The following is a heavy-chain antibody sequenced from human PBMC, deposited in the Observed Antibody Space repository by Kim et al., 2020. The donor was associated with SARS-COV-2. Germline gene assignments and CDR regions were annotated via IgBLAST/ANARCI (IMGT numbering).Heavy chain of an antibody. CDR1: GFTFSSYE. V-gene: IGHV3-48*03. CDR2: ISSSGSTI. CDR3: AREESSSCGV. Sequence: GGSLRLSCAASGFTFSSYEMNWVRQAPGKGLEWVSYISSSGSTIYYADSVKGRFTISRDNAKNSLYLQMNSLRAEDTAVYYCAREESSSCGVWGQGTLVTVSS. J-gene: IGHJ4*02. D-gene: IGHD6-13*01.